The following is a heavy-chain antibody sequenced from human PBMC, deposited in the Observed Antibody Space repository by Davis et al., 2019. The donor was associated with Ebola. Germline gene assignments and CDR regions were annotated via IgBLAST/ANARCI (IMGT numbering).Heavy chain of an antibody. J-gene: IGHJ4*02. V-gene: IGHV3-48*02. Sequence: GESLKISCAASGFTFSSYSMNWVRQAPGKGLEWVSYISSSSSTIYYADSVKGRFTISRDNAKNSLYLQMNSLRDEDTAVYYCARDLYSSSWYFNYWGQGTLVTVSS. D-gene: IGHD6-13*01. CDR1: GFTFSSYS. CDR3: ARDLYSSSWYFNY. CDR2: ISSSSSTI.